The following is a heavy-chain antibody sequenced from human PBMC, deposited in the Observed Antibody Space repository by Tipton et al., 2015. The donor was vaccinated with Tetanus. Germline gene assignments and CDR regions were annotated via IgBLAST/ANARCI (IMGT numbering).Heavy chain of an antibody. CDR3: ARGRERCRGTNCHRATDY. CDR2: IWYDGTNK. D-gene: IGHD2-2*01. CDR1: GFTFSSYG. Sequence: SGFTFSSYGMHWVRQAPGKGLEWVAIIWYDGTNKYYADSLKGRFTISRDNSKNTLSLQMISLRAEDTAIYYCARGRERCRGTNCHRATDYWGQGTLVTVSS. V-gene: IGHV3-33*01. J-gene: IGHJ4*02.